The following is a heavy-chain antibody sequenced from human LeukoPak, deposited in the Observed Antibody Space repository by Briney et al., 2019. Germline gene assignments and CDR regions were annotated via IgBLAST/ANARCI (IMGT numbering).Heavy chain of an antibody. J-gene: IGHJ4*02. Sequence: PSETLSLTCTVSGGSISSYYWSWIRQPPGKGLEWIGYVYYSGSTNYNPSLKSRVTISVDTSKNQFSLKLSSVTAADTAVYYCARVWDGYNSARGGPFDNWGQGTLVTVSS. D-gene: IGHD5-24*01. CDR2: VYYSGST. CDR1: GGSISSYY. CDR3: ARVWDGYNSARGGPFDN. V-gene: IGHV4-59*01.